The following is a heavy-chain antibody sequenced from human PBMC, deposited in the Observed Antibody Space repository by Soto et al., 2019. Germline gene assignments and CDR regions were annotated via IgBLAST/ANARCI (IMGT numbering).Heavy chain of an antibody. D-gene: IGHD2-8*02. J-gene: IGHJ5*02. CDR2: IYYGGTT. V-gene: IGHV4-61*05. Sequence: SETMSLTCTISSDSVSTNSYSWACIRQPPGKGLEWVGYIYYGGTTSYNPSLKSRVTISLETSKSQFSLRLSSVTAADTSVYYCAILGADYQSIDTWGPGALVTVSS. CDR1: SDSVSTNSYS. CDR3: AILGADYQSIDT.